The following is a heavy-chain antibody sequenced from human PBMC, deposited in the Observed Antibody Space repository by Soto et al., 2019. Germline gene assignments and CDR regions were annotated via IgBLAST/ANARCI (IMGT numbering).Heavy chain of an antibody. V-gene: IGHV4-30-4*01. D-gene: IGHD3-22*01. CDR2: IYYSGST. Sequence: SETLSLTCSVSGGSISSGDYYWSWIRQPPGTGLEWIGYIYYSGSTYYNPSLESRVTISVDTSKNQFSLKLSSVTAADTAVYYCARADSSGYSYFDYWGRGSLLTISS. CDR1: GGSISSGDYY. J-gene: IGHJ4*02. CDR3: ARADSSGYSYFDY.